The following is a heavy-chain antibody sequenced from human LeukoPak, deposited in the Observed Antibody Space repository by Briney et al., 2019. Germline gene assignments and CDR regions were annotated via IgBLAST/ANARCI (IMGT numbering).Heavy chain of an antibody. Sequence: KPSETLSLTCTVSGGSMSSYYWSWIRQPPGKGLEWIGYIHYIGSTNYNPSLKSRVTISVDTSKNQFSLKLSSVTAADTAVYYCARDGSGSYYKWFDPWGQGTLVTVSS. V-gene: IGHV4-59*01. J-gene: IGHJ5*02. CDR1: GGSMSSYY. CDR2: IHYIGST. D-gene: IGHD3-10*01. CDR3: ARDGSGSYYKWFDP.